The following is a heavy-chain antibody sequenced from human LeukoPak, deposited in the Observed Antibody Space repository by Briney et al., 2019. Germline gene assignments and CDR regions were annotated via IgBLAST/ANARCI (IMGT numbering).Heavy chain of an antibody. D-gene: IGHD5-18*01. Sequence: PSETLSLTCIVSGDSISSYYWSWIRQPPGKGLEWIGYIYYSGSTNYNPSLKSRVTISIDTSKNQFSLNLSSVTAADTAVYYCARGASGYSYGWGQGTLVTVSS. CDR3: ARGASGYSYG. J-gene: IGHJ4*02. CDR2: IYYSGST. CDR1: GDSISSYY. V-gene: IGHV4-59*01.